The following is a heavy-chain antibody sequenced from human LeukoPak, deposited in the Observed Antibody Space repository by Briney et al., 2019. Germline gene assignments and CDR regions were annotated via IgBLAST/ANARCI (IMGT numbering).Heavy chain of an antibody. CDR3: VRDGDSTVDFDY. CDR2: SSSDGSST. D-gene: IGHD4-23*01. V-gene: IGHV3-74*01. Sequence: GGSLRLSWVASGFTFGSYWMHWVRQAPGKGLVWVSRSSSDGSSTVYADSVEGRFTISRDNAKNTLYLQMNGLRAEDTAVYYCVRDGDSTVDFDYWGQGTLVTVSS. CDR1: GFTFGSYW. J-gene: IGHJ4*02.